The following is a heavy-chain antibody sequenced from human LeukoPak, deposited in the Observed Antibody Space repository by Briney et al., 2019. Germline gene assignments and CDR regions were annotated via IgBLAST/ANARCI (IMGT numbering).Heavy chain of an antibody. D-gene: IGHD5-18*01. J-gene: IGHJ4*02. CDR3: ARFLRTALVQMVDY. CDR1: GFTFSNYG. CDR2: ISTTSTYI. V-gene: IGHV3-21*01. Sequence: TPGGSLRLSCAASGFTFSNYGMTWVRQAPGEGLEWVSSISTTSTYIYYADSVKGRFTISRDNAKDSLDLQMNSLRVEDTAVYYCARFLRTALVQMVDYWGRGTLVTVSS.